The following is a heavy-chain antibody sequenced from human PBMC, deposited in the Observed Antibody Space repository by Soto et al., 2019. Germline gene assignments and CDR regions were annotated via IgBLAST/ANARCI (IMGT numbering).Heavy chain of an antibody. J-gene: IGHJ4*02. CDR3: ASGGSSLNFDS. D-gene: IGHD6-6*01. CDR2: INSDGSST. V-gene: IGHV3-74*01. Sequence: PGGSLILSCAASGFTFRSYWMQWVRQAPGKGLVWVSWINSDGSSTSYADSVKGRFTISRDNAKNTLYLQMNSLRAEDTAVYYCASGGSSLNFDSWGQGSLVTVSS. CDR1: GFTFRSYW.